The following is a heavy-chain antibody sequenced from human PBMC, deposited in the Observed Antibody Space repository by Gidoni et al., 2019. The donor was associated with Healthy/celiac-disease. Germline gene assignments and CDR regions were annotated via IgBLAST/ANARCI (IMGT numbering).Heavy chain of an antibody. Sequence: DVQLLESGGGLVQPGGSLRLSCAASGFTFSIYAMSWVRQAPGKGLEWVSAISGSSGSTYYADSVKGRFTISRDNSKNTLYLQMNSLRAEDTAVYYCAKDELQQYDFWSGYFDYWGQGTLVTVSS. D-gene: IGHD3-3*01. CDR3: AKDELQQYDFWSGYFDY. V-gene: IGHV3-23*01. CDR2: ISGSSGST. CDR1: GFTFSIYA. J-gene: IGHJ4*02.